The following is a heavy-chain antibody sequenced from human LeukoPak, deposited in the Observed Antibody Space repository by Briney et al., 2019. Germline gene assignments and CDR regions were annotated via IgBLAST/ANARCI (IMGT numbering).Heavy chain of an antibody. Sequence: ASVKVSCKASGYTFTNYYIHWVRQAPGQGLEWVGMINPSGGGTSYAQKFQGRVTTTRDTSTSTVYMELSSLTSEDTAVYYCARGGYYDILTGYHNWFDPWGQGTLVTVSS. D-gene: IGHD3-9*01. V-gene: IGHV1-46*01. CDR1: GYTFTNYY. CDR3: ARGGYYDILTGYHNWFDP. J-gene: IGHJ5*02. CDR2: INPSGGGT.